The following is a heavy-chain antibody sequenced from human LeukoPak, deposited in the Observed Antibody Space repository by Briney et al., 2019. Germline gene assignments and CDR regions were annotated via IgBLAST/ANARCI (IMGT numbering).Heavy chain of an antibody. Sequence: GGSLRLSCAASGFTFTDYYMSWIRQAPGKGLEWLSYISSSGSTIYYADSVKGRFTISRDNAKNSLYLQMNSLRTEDTAVYYCAKDGGAAAGLLGAFDIWGQGTMVTVSS. V-gene: IGHV3-11*04. D-gene: IGHD6-13*01. CDR2: ISSSGSTI. J-gene: IGHJ3*02. CDR1: GFTFTDYY. CDR3: AKDGGAAAGLLGAFDI.